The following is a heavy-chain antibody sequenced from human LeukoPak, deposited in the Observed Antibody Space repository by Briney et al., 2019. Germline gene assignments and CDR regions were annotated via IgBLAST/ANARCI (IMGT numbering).Heavy chain of an antibody. J-gene: IGHJ4*02. D-gene: IGHD2-2*01. V-gene: IGHV3-33*06. Sequence: GGSLRLSCAASGFTFSSYGMHWVRQAPGKGLEWVAVIWYDGSNKYYADSVKGRFTISRDNSKNTLYLQMNSLRAEDTAAYYCAKDEYCSSTSCYADDYWGQGTLVTVSS. CDR1: GFTFSSYG. CDR3: AKDEYCSSTSCYADDY. CDR2: IWYDGSNK.